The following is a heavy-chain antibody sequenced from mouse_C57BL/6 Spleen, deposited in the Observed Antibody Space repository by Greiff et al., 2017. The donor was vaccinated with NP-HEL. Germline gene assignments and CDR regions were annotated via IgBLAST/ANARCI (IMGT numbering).Heavy chain of an antibody. CDR1: GYTFTDYY. CDR3: ARGRGKYFDY. CDR2: INPNNGGT. Sequence: EVKLQESGPELVKPGASVKISCKASGYTFTDYYMNWVKQSHGKSLEWIGDINPNNGGTSYNQKFKGKATLTVDKSSSTAYMKLRSLTSEDSAVYYCARGRGKYFDYWGQGTTLTVSS. J-gene: IGHJ2*01. V-gene: IGHV1-26*01.